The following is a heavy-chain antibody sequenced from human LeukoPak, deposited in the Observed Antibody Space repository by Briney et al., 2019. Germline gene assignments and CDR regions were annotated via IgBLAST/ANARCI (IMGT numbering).Heavy chain of an antibody. D-gene: IGHD6-6*01. J-gene: IGHJ4*02. V-gene: IGHV4-59*06. CDR3: ARDAGSSSSGVDY. Sequence: SETLSLTCTVSGGSISSYYWSWIRQHPGKGLEWIGYIYYSGSTYYNPSLKSRVTISVDTSKNQFSLKLSSVTAADTAVYYCARDAGSSSSGVDYWGQGTLVTVSS. CDR1: GGSISSYY. CDR2: IYYSGST.